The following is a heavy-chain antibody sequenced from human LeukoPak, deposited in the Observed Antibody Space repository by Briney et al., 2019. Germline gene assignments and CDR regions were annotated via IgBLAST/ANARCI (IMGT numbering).Heavy chain of an antibody. D-gene: IGHD2-15*01. CDR3: TTDPVVALYYYYYYMDV. CDR1: GFTFSNYA. CDR2: IKSKTDGGTT. Sequence: GGSLRLSCAASGFTFSNYAMRWVRQAPGKGLEWVGRIKSKTDGGTTDYAAPVKGRFTISRDDSKNTLYLQMNSLKTEDTAVYYCTTDPVVALYYYYYYMDVWGKGTTVTVSS. J-gene: IGHJ6*03. V-gene: IGHV3-15*01.